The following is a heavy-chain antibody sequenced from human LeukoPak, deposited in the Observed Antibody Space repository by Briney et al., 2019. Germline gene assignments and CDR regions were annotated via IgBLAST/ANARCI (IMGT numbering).Heavy chain of an antibody. CDR3: AKGAAAASYYFDY. J-gene: IGHJ4*02. V-gene: IGHV3-33*06. CDR2: IWYDGSNK. D-gene: IGHD6-13*01. CDR1: GFTFSSYG. Sequence: GSLRLSCAASGFTFSSYGMHWVRQAPGKGLEWVAVIWYDGSNKYYADSVKGRFTISRDNSKNTLYLQMNSLRAEDTAVYYCAKGAAAASYYFDYWGQGTLVTVSS.